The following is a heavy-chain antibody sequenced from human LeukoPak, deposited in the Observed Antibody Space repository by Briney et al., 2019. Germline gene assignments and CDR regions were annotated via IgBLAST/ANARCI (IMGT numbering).Heavy chain of an antibody. CDR3: ARDIDSSYSSSWYGWFDP. CDR2: IYYTGSI. V-gene: IGHV4-39*07. J-gene: IGHJ5*02. D-gene: IGHD6-13*01. CDR1: GGSISSSGYY. Sequence: SETLSLTCTVSGGSISSSGYYWGWLRQPPGKGLEWIGSIYYTGSIHYNPSLKSRVTISVDTSKNQFSLKLSSVTAADTAVYYCARDIDSSYSSSWYGWFDPWGQGTLVTVSS.